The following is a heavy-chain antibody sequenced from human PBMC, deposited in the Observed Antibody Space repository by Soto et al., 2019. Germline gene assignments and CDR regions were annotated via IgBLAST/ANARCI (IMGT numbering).Heavy chain of an antibody. J-gene: IGHJ6*03. CDR3: ARGELRFLEWLSPAPYYYYMDV. CDR2: TYYRSKWYS. CDR1: GDSVSSNSAA. V-gene: IGHV6-1*01. D-gene: IGHD3-3*01. Sequence: SQTLSLTCAISGDSVSSNSAAWNWIRQSPSRGLEWLGRTYYRSKWYSDYAVSVKSRITINPDTSKNQFSLQLNSVTPEDTAVYYCARGELRFLEWLSPAPYYYYMDVWGKGTTVTVSS.